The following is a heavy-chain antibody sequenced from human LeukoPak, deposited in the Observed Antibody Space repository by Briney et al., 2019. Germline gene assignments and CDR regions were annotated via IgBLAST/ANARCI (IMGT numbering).Heavy chain of an antibody. D-gene: IGHD3-22*01. Sequence: SQTLSLTCTVSGGSISSGDYCWSWIPQPPRKGLEWIAYMYYSGSTYYNASLKSRVTMSAATSKNQLSLKMSCVSAADTAVYYCARPYYYDSRIDPWGQGILVTVSS. V-gene: IGHV4-30-4*01. CDR2: MYYSGST. J-gene: IGHJ5*02. CDR3: ARPYYYDSRIDP. CDR1: GGSISSGDYC.